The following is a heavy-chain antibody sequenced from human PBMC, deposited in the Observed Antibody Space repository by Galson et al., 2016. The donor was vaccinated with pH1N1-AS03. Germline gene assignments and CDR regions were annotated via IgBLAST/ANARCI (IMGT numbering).Heavy chain of an antibody. CDR3: AREWEPHMRMDGFDP. V-gene: IGHV1-18*04. J-gene: IGHJ5*02. Sequence: SVKVSCKASGYTFTSYGISWVRQAPGQGLEWMGWVSGPDGENNYAGNMEGRVTMTADTSTGTASMELRSLRSADTAVYFCAREWEPHMRMDGFDPWGQGTLVTVAS. CDR2: VSGPDGEN. CDR1: GYTFTSYG. D-gene: IGHD1-26*01.